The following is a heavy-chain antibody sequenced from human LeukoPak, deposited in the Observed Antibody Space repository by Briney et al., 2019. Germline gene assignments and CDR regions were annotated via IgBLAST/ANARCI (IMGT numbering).Heavy chain of an antibody. J-gene: IGHJ4*02. CDR3: ARDFTPEWFDIH. D-gene: IGHD3-3*01. CDR2: ISYDGSDE. CDR1: GFTFSSYA. Sequence: GRSLRLSCAASGFTFSSYAMHWVRQAPGKGLEWVGVISYDGSDEYYTDSVKGRFTISRDNSKNTVYLQMNSLRADDTAVYYCARDFTPEWFDIHWGQGTLVTVS. V-gene: IGHV3-30*04.